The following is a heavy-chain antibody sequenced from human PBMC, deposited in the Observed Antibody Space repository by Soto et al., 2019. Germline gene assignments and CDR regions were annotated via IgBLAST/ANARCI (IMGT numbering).Heavy chain of an antibody. J-gene: IGHJ6*02. Sequence: GGSLRLSCAASGFTFSSYWMHWVRQAPGKGLVWVSRINSDGSSTSYADSVKGRFTISRDNAKNTLYLQMNSLRAEDTAVYYCARGYSSYYYYGMDVWGQGTTVTVSS. V-gene: IGHV3-74*01. CDR2: INSDGSST. D-gene: IGHD6-13*01. CDR1: GFTFSSYW. CDR3: ARGYSSYYYYGMDV.